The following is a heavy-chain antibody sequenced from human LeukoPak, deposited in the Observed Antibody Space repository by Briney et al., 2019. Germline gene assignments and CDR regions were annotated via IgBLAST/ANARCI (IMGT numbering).Heavy chain of an antibody. Sequence: GGSLRLSCAASGFTFSSYSMNWVRQAPGKGLEWVSSISSSSSYIYYADSVKGRFTISRDNAKNSLYLQMNSLRAEDTAVYYCARDAVRLRGDFDYWGQGTLVTVSS. CDR1: GFTFSSYS. CDR2: ISSSSSYI. D-gene: IGHD5-12*01. V-gene: IGHV3-21*01. J-gene: IGHJ4*02. CDR3: ARDAVRLRGDFDY.